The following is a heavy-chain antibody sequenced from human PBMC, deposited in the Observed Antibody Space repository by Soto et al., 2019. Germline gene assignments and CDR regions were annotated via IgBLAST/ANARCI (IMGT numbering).Heavy chain of an antibody. J-gene: IGHJ4*02. CDR1: GFTFTNYW. V-gene: IGHV3-74*01. CDR2: IDGVGTGT. Sequence: EVQLVQSGGGSVQPGGSLRLSCAASGFTFTNYWMHWVRQVPGTGLVWVSRIDGVGTGTSYSDSVRGRFTISRDNAENMLYLQMNSLRAEDTAVYYGTTVFEYWGQGTLVTVSS. CDR3: TTVFEY.